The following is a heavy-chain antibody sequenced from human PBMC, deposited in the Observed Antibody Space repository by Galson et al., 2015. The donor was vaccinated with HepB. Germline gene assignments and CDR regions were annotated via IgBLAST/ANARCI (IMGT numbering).Heavy chain of an antibody. D-gene: IGHD5-24*01. CDR3: ARGTNLITDFFDL. V-gene: IGHV4-31*03. J-gene: IGHJ4*02. CDR2: IYYSGST. CDR1: GASIRSGGYF. Sequence: TLSLTCTVSGASIRSGGYFWTWIRQHAGKGLEWIGYIYYSGSTRYNPSLKSRITISEDTSKNQFSLTLRSVTAADTAVYYCARGTNLITDFFDLWGQGTLVTVSS.